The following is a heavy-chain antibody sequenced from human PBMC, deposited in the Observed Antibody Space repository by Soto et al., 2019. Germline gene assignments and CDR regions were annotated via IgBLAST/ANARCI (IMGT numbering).Heavy chain of an antibody. D-gene: IGHD3-10*01. J-gene: IGHJ6*02. Sequence: QVQLQESGPGLVKSSQTLSLTCTVSGGSISSDGNYWSWIRQHPGKGLEWIGYIYYSGSTYYNPSLKSRVTISVDTSKNQFSLKLNSVTAADTAVYYCARARMVRGIIYYYGMDVWGQGLMVTVSS. V-gene: IGHV4-31*03. CDR2: IYYSGST. CDR1: GGSISSDGNY. CDR3: ARARMVRGIIYYYGMDV.